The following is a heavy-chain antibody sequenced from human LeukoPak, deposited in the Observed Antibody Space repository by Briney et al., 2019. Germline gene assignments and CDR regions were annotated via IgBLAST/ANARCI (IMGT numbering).Heavy chain of an antibody. J-gene: IGHJ4*02. CDR3: VGGGWYVDY. CDR2: ISGSGAGT. Sequence: PGGSLRLSCAASGFTFSSYAMSWVRQAPGKGLEWVSAISGSGAGTYYADSVKGRFTTSRDNSKNTLYLQMNSLRAEDTAEYYCVGGGWYVDYWGQGTLVTVSS. V-gene: IGHV3-23*01. D-gene: IGHD2-15*01. CDR1: GFTFSSYA.